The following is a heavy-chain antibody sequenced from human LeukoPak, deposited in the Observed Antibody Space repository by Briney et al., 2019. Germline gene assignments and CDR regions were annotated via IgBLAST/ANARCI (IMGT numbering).Heavy chain of an antibody. CDR3: ARSGILYALDN. D-gene: IGHD2-8*01. V-gene: IGHV3-11*04. CDR2: ISSTASSI. Sequence: GGSLRLSCTASGFTFSDYYMTWIRQAPGKGLEWLSHISSTASSISYANSVKGRFTISRDNAKDSLYLEMNSLRVEDTAVYYCARSGILYALDNWGQGTLVTVPS. J-gene: IGHJ4*02. CDR1: GFTFSDYY.